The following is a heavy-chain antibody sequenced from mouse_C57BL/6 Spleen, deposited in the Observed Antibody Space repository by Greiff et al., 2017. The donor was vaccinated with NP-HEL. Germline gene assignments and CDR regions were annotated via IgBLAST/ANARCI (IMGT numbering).Heavy chain of an antibody. CDR1: GYTFTSSW. Sequence: QVQLQQPGPELVKPGASVKLSCKASGYTFTSSWMHWVKQRPGQGLEWIGNINPCNGGTNYTEKFKSKATLTVDKSSSTAYSQRISLTAEDASSYYWARPGTTVALDYWGQGTTLTVSS. J-gene: IGHJ2*01. CDR2: INPCNGGT. CDR3: ARPGTTVALDY. D-gene: IGHD1-1*01. V-gene: IGHV1-53*01.